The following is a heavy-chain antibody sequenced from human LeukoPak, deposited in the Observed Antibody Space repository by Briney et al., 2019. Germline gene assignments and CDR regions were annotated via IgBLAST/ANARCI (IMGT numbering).Heavy chain of an antibody. CDR1: GFTFSDYS. Sequence: PGGSLRLSCAASGFTFSDYSMNWVRQAPGKGLEWVSFISSSSSFLYYADSVKGRFTISRDNAKNSLYLQMNSLRADDTAVYYCASASPYYGSGRTDSWGQGTLVTVSS. V-gene: IGHV3-21*01. J-gene: IGHJ5*01. D-gene: IGHD3-10*01. CDR3: ASASPYYGSGRTDS. CDR2: ISSSSSFL.